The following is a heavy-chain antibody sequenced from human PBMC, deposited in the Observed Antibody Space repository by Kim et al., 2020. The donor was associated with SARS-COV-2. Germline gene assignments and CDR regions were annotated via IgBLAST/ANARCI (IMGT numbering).Heavy chain of an antibody. CDR3: ARLPYYYDSSGPQTDY. CDR2: IDPSDSYT. V-gene: IGHV5-10-1*01. J-gene: IGHJ4*02. Sequence: GESLKISCKGSGYSFTSYWISWVRQMPGKGLEWMGRIDPSDSYTNYSPSFQGHVTISADKSISTAYLQWSSLKASDTAMYYCARLPYYYDSSGPQTDYWGQGTLVTVSS. D-gene: IGHD3-22*01. CDR1: GYSFTSYW.